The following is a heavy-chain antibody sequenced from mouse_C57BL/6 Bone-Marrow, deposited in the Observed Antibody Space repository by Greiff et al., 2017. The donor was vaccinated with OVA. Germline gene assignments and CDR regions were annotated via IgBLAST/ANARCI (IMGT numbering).Heavy chain of an antibody. J-gene: IGHJ1*03. V-gene: IGHV5-9*01. Sequence: EVMLVESGGGLVKPGGSLKLSCAASGLTFSSYTMSWVRQTPEKRLEWVATISGGGGNTYYPDSVKGRFTISRDNAKNTLYLQMSSLRSEDTALYYCARHGVVLQRVWYFDVWGTGATVAVSS. D-gene: IGHD1-1*02. CDR1: GLTFSSYT. CDR3: ARHGVVLQRVWYFDV. CDR2: ISGGGGNT.